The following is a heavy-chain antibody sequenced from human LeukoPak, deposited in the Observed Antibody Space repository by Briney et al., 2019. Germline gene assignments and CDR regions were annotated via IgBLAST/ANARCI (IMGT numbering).Heavy chain of an antibody. CDR1: GGSISSYY. V-gene: IGHV4-59*01. Sequence: PSETLSLTCTVSGGSISSYYWSWIRQPPGKGLEWIGYIYYSGSTNYNPSLKSRVTISVDTSKNQFSLKLSSVTAADTAVYYCARASGYSSSRNWFDPWGQGTLVTVSS. D-gene: IGHD6-13*01. CDR3: ARASGYSSSRNWFDP. J-gene: IGHJ5*02. CDR2: IYYSGST.